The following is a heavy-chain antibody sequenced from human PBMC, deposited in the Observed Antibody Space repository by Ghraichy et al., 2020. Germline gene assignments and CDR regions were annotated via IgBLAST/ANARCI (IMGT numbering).Heavy chain of an antibody. V-gene: IGHV3-23*01. CDR1: GFTFSSYA. CDR2: ISGSGGST. CDR3: AKGGSGWSRRRNPLDY. Sequence: GGSLRLSCVASGFTFSSYAMSWVRQAPGKGLEWVSAISGSGGSTYYADSVKGRFTISRDNSKNTLYLQMNSLRAEDTAVYYCAKGGSGWSRRRNPLDYWGQGTLVTVSS. D-gene: IGHD6-19*01. J-gene: IGHJ4*02.